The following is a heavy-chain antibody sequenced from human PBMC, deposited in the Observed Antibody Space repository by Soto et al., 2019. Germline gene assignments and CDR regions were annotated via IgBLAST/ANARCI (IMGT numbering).Heavy chain of an antibody. CDR2: ISYDGSNK. J-gene: IGHJ2*01. Sequence: QVQLVESGGGVVQPGRSLRLSCAASGFTFSSYAMHWVRQAPGKGLEWVAVISYDGSNKYYADSVKGLFTISRDNSKNTLYLHMNSLRAEDTAVYYCARDRTEGDFDLWGRGTLVTVSS. CDR3: ARDRTEGDFDL. CDR1: GFTFSSYA. V-gene: IGHV3-30-3*01.